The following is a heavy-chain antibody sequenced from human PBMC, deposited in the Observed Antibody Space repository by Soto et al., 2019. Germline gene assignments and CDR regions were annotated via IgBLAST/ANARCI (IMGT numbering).Heavy chain of an antibody. J-gene: IGHJ6*02. CDR1: GGSISSGGYS. CDR3: ARGHGADLYYYYGMDV. V-gene: IGHV4-30-2*01. Sequence: PSETLSLTCAVSGGSISSGGYSWSWIRQPPGKGLEWIGYIYHSGSTYYNPSLKSRVTISVDGSKNQFSLKLSSVTAADTAVYYCARGHGADLYYYYGMDVWGQGTTVTVSS. D-gene: IGHD3-16*01. CDR2: IYHSGST.